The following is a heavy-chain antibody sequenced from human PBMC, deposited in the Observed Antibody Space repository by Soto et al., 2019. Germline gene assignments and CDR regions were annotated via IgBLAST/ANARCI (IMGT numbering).Heavy chain of an antibody. V-gene: IGHV5-10-1*03. Sequence: EVQLVQSGAEVKKPGESLRISCKGSGYSFTSYWISWVRQMPGKGLEWMGRIDPSDSYTNYSPSFQGHVTISADKSISTAYLQWSSLKASDTAMYYCARADYVWGSYRHVGYFDYWGQGTLVTVSS. CDR2: IDPSDSYT. CDR3: ARADYVWGSYRHVGYFDY. D-gene: IGHD3-16*02. J-gene: IGHJ4*02. CDR1: GYSFTSYW.